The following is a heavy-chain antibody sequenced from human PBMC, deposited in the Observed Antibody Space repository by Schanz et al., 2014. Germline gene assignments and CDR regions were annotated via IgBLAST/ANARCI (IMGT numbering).Heavy chain of an antibody. D-gene: IGHD6-13*01. J-gene: IGHJ4*02. CDR1: GFTFSSYS. CDR2: IKHDGSVK. CDR3: VSQTGSPNY. Sequence: EVQVVESGGGLVQPGGSLRLSCAASGFTFSSYSMNWVRQAPGKGPEWVANIKHDGSVKDYVDSVEGRFTISRDNAKRSLFLQMNSLRVEDTAVYFCVSQTGSPNYWGQGTLVTVSS. V-gene: IGHV3-7*02.